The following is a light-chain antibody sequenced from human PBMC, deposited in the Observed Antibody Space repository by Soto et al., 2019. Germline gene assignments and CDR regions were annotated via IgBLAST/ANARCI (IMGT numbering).Light chain of an antibody. V-gene: IGKV4-1*01. CDR2: WAS. CDR1: QSVLHNTNNKNY. J-gene: IGKJ4*01. CDR3: HQYFSIPLT. Sequence: DIVMTQSPDSLAVSLGERATINCKSSQSVLHNTNNKNYLTWYQHKPGQPPKLLIYWASTRESGVPDRFSGSGSETDFTLTISSLQAEDVATYYCHQYFSIPLTFGGGTKVEIK.